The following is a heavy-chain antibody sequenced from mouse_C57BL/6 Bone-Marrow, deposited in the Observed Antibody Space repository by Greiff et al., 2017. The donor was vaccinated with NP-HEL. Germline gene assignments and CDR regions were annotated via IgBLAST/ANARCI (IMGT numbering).Heavy chain of an antibody. CDR1: GFTFSSYG. D-gene: IGHD4-1*01. J-gene: IGHJ3*01. Sequence: EVMLVESGGDLVKPGGSLKLSCAASGFTFSSYGMSWVRQTPDKRLEWVATISSGGSYTYYPDSVKGRFTISRDNAKNTLYLQMSSLKSEDTAMYYCARDWDGPPYWGHGTLVTVSA. CDR2: ISSGGSYT. CDR3: ARDWDGPPY. V-gene: IGHV5-6*01.